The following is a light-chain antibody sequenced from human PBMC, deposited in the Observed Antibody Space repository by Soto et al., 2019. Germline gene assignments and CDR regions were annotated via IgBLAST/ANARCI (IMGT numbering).Light chain of an antibody. CDR3: SSYTISSTPVL. V-gene: IGLV2-14*01. Sequence: QSALTQPASVSGSPGQSITISCTGTSSDVGGYNYVSWYQQHPGKAPKLMIYDVSNRPSGVSNCFSGSKSGNTASLSISGLQAEDEADYYCSSYTISSTPVLFGGGTKLTVL. J-gene: IGLJ2*01. CDR1: SSDVGGYNY. CDR2: DVS.